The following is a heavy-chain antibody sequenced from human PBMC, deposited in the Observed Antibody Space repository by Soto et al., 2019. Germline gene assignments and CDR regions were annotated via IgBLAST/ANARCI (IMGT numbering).Heavy chain of an antibody. Sequence: PGGSLRLSCAASGFTFTDYAMHWVRQAPGKGLEWVSCVTASGGDTFYADSVKGRFAISRDDSKNTLYLQMDSLRAEDTAVYFGARDGDYYASFDSWGQGALVTVSS. CDR3: ARDGDYYASFDS. CDR1: GFTFTDYA. D-gene: IGHD2-2*01. J-gene: IGHJ4*02. V-gene: IGHV3-23*01. CDR2: VTASGGDT.